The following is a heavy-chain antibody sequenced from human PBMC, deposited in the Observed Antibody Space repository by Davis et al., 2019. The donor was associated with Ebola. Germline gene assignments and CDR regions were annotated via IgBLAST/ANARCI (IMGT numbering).Heavy chain of an antibody. CDR2: IYDQST. CDR1: GGSISSYY. V-gene: IGHV3-53*05. D-gene: IGHD6-19*01. J-gene: IGHJ4*02. CDR3: ATTQWLREFDN. Sequence: PSETLSLTCTVSGGSISSYYWSWVRQAPGKGLEWVSVIYDQSTAYADSVRGRFIISRDKSNNTLYLEMNSLRVDDTAVYYCATTQWLREFDNWGQGTLVTVSS.